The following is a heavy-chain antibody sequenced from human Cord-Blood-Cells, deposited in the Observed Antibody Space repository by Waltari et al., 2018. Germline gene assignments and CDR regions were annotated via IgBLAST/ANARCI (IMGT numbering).Heavy chain of an antibody. Sequence: QVQLVQSGAAVKKPGSSVKVSCKASGGTFSSYAISWVRQAPGQGLEWMGGSIPILGIANYAQKFQGRVTSTADEATSTAYRELSSLRSEDTAVYYCARGRGATEYFDLWGRGTLVTVSS. CDR2: SIPILGIA. CDR3: ARGRGATEYFDL. J-gene: IGHJ2*01. CDR1: GGTFSSYA. D-gene: IGHD3-10*01. V-gene: IGHV1-69*04.